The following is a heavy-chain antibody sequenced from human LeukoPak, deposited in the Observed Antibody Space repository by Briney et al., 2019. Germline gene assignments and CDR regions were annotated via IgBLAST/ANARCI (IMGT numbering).Heavy chain of an antibody. CDR3: ARTAEIFGVVWSMEYYFDY. V-gene: IGHV4-59*01. Sequence: SETLSLTCTVSGGSISSYYWSWIRQPPGKRLEWMGYIFYSGSTNYNPSLKSRVTISVDTSKNQFSLKLSSVTAADTAVYYCARTAEIFGVVWSMEYYFDYWGQGTLVTVSS. CDR1: GGSISSYY. J-gene: IGHJ4*02. CDR2: IFYSGST. D-gene: IGHD3-3*01.